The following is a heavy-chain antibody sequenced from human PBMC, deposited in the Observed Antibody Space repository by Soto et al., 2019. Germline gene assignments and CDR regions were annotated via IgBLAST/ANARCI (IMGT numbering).Heavy chain of an antibody. D-gene: IGHD3-9*01. J-gene: IGHJ4*02. V-gene: IGHV4-39*07. Sequence: TSETLSLTCTVSGGSIRSGYYYWSWISQPPGKGLEWIGEIYHSGSVIYTPSLKSRVTLSLDESKNEFSLNVNSVTAADTAVYYCARSVILTGGSYKGLIRLHYFDTWGPGTLVTVSS. CDR3: ARSVILTGGSYKGLIRLHYFDT. CDR2: IYHSGSV. CDR1: GGSIRSGYYY.